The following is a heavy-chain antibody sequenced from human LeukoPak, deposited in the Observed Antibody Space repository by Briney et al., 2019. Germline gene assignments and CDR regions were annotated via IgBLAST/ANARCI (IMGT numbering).Heavy chain of an antibody. D-gene: IGHD3-22*01. CDR1: GFTFSSYA. J-gene: IGHJ6*02. V-gene: IGHV3-23*01. Sequence: PGGSLRLSCAASGFTFSSYAMSWVRQAPGKGLEWVSAISGSGGSTYYADSVKGRFTISRDDSKNTLYLQMNSLRAEDTAVYYCAKDPGSGYYYRSNYYYGMDVWGQGTTVTVSS. CDR3: AKDPGSGYYYRSNYYYGMDV. CDR2: ISGSGGST.